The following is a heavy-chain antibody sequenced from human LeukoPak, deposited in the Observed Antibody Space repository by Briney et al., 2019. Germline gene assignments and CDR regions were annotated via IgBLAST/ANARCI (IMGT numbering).Heavy chain of an antibody. CDR1: GGSISSYY. J-gene: IGHJ4*02. CDR2: IYYSGST. V-gene: IGHV4-39*01. D-gene: IGHD3-22*01. Sequence: SETLSLTCTVSGGSISSYYWGWIRQPPGKGLEWIGSIYYSGSTYYNPSLKSRVTISVDTSKNQFSLKLSSVTAADTAVYYCASSYYYDSSGYLSRVRFDYWGQGTLVTVSS. CDR3: ASSYYYDSSGYLSRVRFDY.